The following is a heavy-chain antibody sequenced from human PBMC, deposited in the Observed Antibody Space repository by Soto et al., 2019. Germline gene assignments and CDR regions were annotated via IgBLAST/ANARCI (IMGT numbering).Heavy chain of an antibody. Sequence: EVQVLEFGGGLVQPGGSLRLSCAASGFTFNNYDMSWVRQAPGKGLEWVSGISGSGGSTYYADSVKGRFTISRDNFKNTLHLQMNSLRAEDTAVYYCAQVGYYDSSGYYYVLNYWGQGTLVTVSS. CDR1: GFTFNNYD. J-gene: IGHJ4*02. CDR2: ISGSGGST. V-gene: IGHV3-23*01. D-gene: IGHD3-22*01. CDR3: AQVGYYDSSGYYYVLNY.